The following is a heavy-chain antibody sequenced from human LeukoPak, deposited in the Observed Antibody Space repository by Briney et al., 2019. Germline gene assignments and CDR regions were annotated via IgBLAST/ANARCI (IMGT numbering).Heavy chain of an antibody. CDR3: ARDDEERGFDY. CDR1: GFTFSSYA. CDR2: ISYDGSNK. Sequence: GRPLRLSCAASGFTFSSYAMHWVRQAPGKGLEWVAVISYDGSNKYYADSVKGRFTISRDNSKNTLYLQMNSLRAEDTAVYYCARDDEERGFDYWGQGTLVTVSS. J-gene: IGHJ4*02. V-gene: IGHV3-30-3*01.